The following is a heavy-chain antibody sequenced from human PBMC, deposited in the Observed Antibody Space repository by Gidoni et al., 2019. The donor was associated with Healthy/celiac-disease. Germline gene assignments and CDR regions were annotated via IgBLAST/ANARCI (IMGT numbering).Heavy chain of an antibody. CDR3: AKQFNNFRYYDFWSGYPWDY. CDR2: ISGSGGST. CDR1: GFTFSSYA. D-gene: IGHD3-3*01. Sequence: EVQLLESGGGLVQPGGSLRLSCAASGFTFSSYAMSWVRQAPGKGLEWVSAISGSGGSTYYADSVKGRFTISRDNSKNTLYLQMNSLRAEDTAVYYCAKQFNNFRYYDFWSGYPWDYWGQGTLVTVSS. V-gene: IGHV3-23*01. J-gene: IGHJ4*02.